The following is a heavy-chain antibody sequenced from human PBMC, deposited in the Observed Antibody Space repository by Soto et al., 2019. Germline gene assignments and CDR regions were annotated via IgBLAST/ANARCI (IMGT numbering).Heavy chain of an antibody. V-gene: IGHV3-48*01. J-gene: IGHJ6*03. CDR2: ISSSSSTI. CDR3: ARDGVVVVAATSYYYYYMDV. Sequence: GGSLRLSCAASGFTFSSYSMNWVRQAPGKGLEWVSYISSSSSTIYYADSVKGRFTISRDNAKNSLYLQMNSLRAEDTAVYYCARDGVVVVAATSYYYYYMDVWGKGTTVTISS. CDR1: GFTFSSYS. D-gene: IGHD2-15*01.